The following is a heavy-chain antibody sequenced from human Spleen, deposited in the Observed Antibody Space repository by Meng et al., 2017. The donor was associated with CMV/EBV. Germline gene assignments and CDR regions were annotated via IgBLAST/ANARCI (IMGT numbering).Heavy chain of an antibody. D-gene: IGHD2-2*01. J-gene: IGHJ6*02. CDR1: GGSFSGYF. V-gene: IGHV4-34*01. Sequence: SETLSLTCAVYGGSFSGYFWIWIRQSPGKGLEWVGEISHSGSTNYNPSLKSRVTISVDTSKNQFSLKMNSVTAADTAVYYCASAKVERSVVAANRRRYGMDVWGRGTTVTVSS. CDR3: ASAKVERSVVAANRRRYGMDV. CDR2: ISHSGST.